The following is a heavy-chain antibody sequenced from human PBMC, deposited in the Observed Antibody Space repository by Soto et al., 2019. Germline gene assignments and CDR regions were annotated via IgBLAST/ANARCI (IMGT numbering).Heavy chain of an antibody. Sequence: PGGSLRLSCAASGFTFSSYAMSWVRQAPGKGLEWVSAISGSGGSTYYADSVKGRFTISRDNSKNTLYLQMNSLRAEDTAVYYCAKVTFGGVIVIGYFDYWGQGTLVTVSS. CDR3: AKVTFGGVIVIGYFDY. CDR2: ISGSGGST. CDR1: GFTFSSYA. D-gene: IGHD3-16*02. V-gene: IGHV3-23*01. J-gene: IGHJ4*02.